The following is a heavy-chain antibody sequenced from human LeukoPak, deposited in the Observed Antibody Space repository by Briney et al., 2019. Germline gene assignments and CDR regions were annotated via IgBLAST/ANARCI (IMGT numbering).Heavy chain of an antibody. J-gene: IGHJ6*02. CDR1: GFTFSSAW. CDR2: IKSKTDGGTT. Sequence: GGSLRLSCAASGFTFSSAWMSWVRQAPGKGLEWVGRIKSKTDGGTTDYAAPVKGRFTISRDDSKNTLYLQMNSLKTEDTAVYYCTTDYGDYYYYGMDVWGQGTTVTVSS. V-gene: IGHV3-15*01. D-gene: IGHD4-17*01. CDR3: TTDYGDYYYYGMDV.